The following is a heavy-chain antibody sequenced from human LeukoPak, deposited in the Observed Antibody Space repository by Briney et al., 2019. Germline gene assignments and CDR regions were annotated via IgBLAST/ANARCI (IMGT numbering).Heavy chain of an antibody. CDR1: GGSISSSRDY. Sequence: SETLSLTCTVSGGSISSSRDYWSCIRQPPGKGLEWIGEINHSGSTNYNPSLKSRVTISVDTSKNQFSLKLSSVTAADTAVYYCARATGYSSGWYWVYWGQGTLVTVSS. V-gene: IGHV4-39*07. CDR2: INHSGST. D-gene: IGHD6-19*01. J-gene: IGHJ4*02. CDR3: ARATGYSSGWYWVY.